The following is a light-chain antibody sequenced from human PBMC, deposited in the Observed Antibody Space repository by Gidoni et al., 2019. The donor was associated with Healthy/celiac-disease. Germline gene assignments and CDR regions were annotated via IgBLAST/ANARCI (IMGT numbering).Light chain of an antibody. CDR2: GKN. Sequence: SSELTQDTAVSVALGQSVRITCQGDSLKRYYASWYQQKPVQAPVLVIYGKNNRPSVIPDRFSGSSSGNTASLTITGAQAEDEADYYCNSRDSSGNHVVFGGGTKLTVL. CDR3: NSRDSSGNHVV. V-gene: IGLV3-19*01. J-gene: IGLJ2*01. CDR1: SLKRYY.